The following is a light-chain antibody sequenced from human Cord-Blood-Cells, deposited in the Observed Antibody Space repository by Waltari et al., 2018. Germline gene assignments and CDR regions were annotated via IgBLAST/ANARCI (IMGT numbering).Light chain of an antibody. J-gene: IGKJ2*02. CDR2: AAS. V-gene: IGKV1-39*01. CDR3: QQSYSTPPCT. CDR1: QSISSY. Sequence: DIQMTQPPSSLFASVEDRVTFICRASQSISSYLNWYQQKPGKAPKLLIYAASTLQSGGAPKLSGSGSATDITLGIIRLQPEDLSADYGQQSYSTPPCTFGQGTKLEIK.